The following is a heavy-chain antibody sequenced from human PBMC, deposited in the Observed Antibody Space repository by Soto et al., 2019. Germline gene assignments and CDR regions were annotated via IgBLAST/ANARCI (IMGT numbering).Heavy chain of an antibody. CDR2: ISYDGSNK. Sequence: GGSLRLSCAASGFTFSSYGMHWVRQAPGKGLEWVAVISYDGSNKYYADSVKGRFTISRDNSKNTLYLQMNSLRAEDTAVYYCAKDRQRLKWELPPNGLFDYWGQGTLVTVSS. D-gene: IGHD1-26*01. CDR1: GFTFSSYG. CDR3: AKDRQRLKWELPPNGLFDY. V-gene: IGHV3-30*18. J-gene: IGHJ4*02.